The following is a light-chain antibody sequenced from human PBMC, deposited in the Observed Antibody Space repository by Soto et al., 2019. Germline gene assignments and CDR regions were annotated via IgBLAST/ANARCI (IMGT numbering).Light chain of an antibody. V-gene: IGLV2-23*01. CDR2: EGS. J-gene: IGLJ2*01. Sequence: QSVLTQPASVSGSPGQSITISCTGTSSDVGSYNLVSWYQQHPGKAPKLMIYEGSKRPSGVSNRFSGPKSGNTASLTISGLQAEDEADYYCCSYAGSSTIDVVFGGGTKLTVL. CDR3: CSYAGSSTIDVV. CDR1: SSDVGSYNL.